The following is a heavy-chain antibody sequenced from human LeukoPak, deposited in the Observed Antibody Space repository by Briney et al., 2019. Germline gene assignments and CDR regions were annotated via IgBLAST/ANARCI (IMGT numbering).Heavy chain of an antibody. CDR2: IYSEGNT. CDR1: GFTVSSSY. V-gene: IGHV3-53*01. D-gene: IGHD3/OR15-3a*01. CDR3: VRSSSWTGLLDQ. Sequence: GGSLRLSCAASGFTVSSSYMSWVRQAPGKGLEWVSIIYSEGNTYHAESVKDRFTISRDSSKNTVYLQMNSLRGEDAAMYYCVRSSSWTGLLDQWGQGTLVTVSS. J-gene: IGHJ5*02.